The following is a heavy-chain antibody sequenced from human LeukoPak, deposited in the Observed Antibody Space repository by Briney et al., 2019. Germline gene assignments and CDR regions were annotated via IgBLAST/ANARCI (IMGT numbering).Heavy chain of an antibody. D-gene: IGHD2-15*01. CDR1: GFTFSSYA. Sequence: GGSLRLSCAASGFTFSSYAMSWVRQAPGKGLEWVSAISGSGGSTYYADSVKGRFTISRDNSKNTLYLQMNSLRAEDTAVYYCAKDSSGYCSGGSCHTFDYWGQGTLVTVSS. CDR2: ISGSGGST. J-gene: IGHJ4*02. V-gene: IGHV3-23*01. CDR3: AKDSSGYCSGGSCHTFDY.